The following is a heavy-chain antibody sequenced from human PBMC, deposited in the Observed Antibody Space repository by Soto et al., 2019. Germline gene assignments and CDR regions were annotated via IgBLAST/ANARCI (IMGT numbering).Heavy chain of an antibody. CDR3: ARYFNPFDV. CDR1: GYTFTYYD. D-gene: IGHD3-9*01. CDR2: MSPSTGKT. V-gene: IGHV1-8*01. J-gene: IGHJ6*02. Sequence: ASVKVSCKASGYTFTYYDINWVRQAPGQGLEWMGWMSPSTGKTGYAQTFQARVTMTANTAISTAYMELSSLTYDDSAIYYCARYFNPFDVWGQGTTVTVSS.